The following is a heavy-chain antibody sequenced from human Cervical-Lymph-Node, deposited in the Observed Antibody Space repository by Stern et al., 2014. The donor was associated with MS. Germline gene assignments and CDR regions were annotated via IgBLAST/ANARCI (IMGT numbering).Heavy chain of an antibody. CDR3: ARDGDSSMLGLDV. Sequence: VQLVESGAEVKKPGSSVKVSCKASGGTLSDYGISWVRQGPGQGLEWMGGIIPMFGTANYAQKFQGRVTITADDSTNTAYMDLSSLTSEDTAVYYCARDGDSSMLGLDVWGQGTTVTVSS. CDR2: IIPMFGTA. CDR1: GGTLSDYG. D-gene: IGHD4-17*01. J-gene: IGHJ6*02. V-gene: IGHV1-69*01.